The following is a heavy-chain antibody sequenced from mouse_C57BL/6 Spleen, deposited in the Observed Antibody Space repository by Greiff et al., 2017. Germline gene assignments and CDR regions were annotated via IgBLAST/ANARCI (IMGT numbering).Heavy chain of an antibody. D-gene: IGHD3-2*02. V-gene: IGHV1-7*01. Sequence: VQLQQSGAELAKPGASVKLSCKASGYTFTSYWMHWVKQRPGQGLEWIGYINPSSGYTKYNQKFKDKATLTADKSSSTAYMQLSSLTCGVSAVYYCASEDSSCHYFDYWGQGTTLTVSS. CDR2: INPSSGYT. CDR1: GYTFTSYW. CDR3: ASEDSSCHYFDY. J-gene: IGHJ2*01.